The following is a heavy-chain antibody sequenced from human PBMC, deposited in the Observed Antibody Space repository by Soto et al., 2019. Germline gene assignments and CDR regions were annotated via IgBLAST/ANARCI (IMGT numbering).Heavy chain of an antibody. CDR2: IIPIFGTA. J-gene: IGHJ6*02. CDR3: SRHPPAGYCYGMDV. V-gene: IGHV1-69*12. CDR1: GGTFSSYA. Sequence: QVQLVQSGAEVKKPGSSVKVSCKASGGTFSSYAISWVRQAPGQGLEWMGGIIPIFGTASHAQKFQGRGTITADEATSKAYMELSSLRAEDTAVYFCSRHPPAGYCYGMDVWGQGTTVTVSS.